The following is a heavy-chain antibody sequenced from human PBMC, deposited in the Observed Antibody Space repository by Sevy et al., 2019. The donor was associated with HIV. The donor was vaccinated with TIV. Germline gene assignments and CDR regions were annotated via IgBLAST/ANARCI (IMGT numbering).Heavy chain of an antibody. V-gene: IGHV3-30*04. Sequence: GGSLRLSCAASGFTFSSYAMHWVHQAPGKGLEWVALISYDGSNKYYADSVKGRLTISRDNSKNTLYLQMNSLRTEDTAVYYCARDLARVTGTTTYYYYALDVWGQGTTVTVSS. D-gene: IGHD1-7*01. CDR2: ISYDGSNK. J-gene: IGHJ6*02. CDR1: GFTFSSYA. CDR3: ARDLARVTGTTTYYYYALDV.